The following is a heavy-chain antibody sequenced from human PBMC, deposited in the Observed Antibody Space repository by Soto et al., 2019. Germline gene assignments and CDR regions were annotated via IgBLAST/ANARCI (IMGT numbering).Heavy chain of an antibody. V-gene: IGHV4-61*01. CDR1: GGSVSSGSYY. CDR3: ARFRGMDV. J-gene: IGHJ6*02. CDR2: IYYSGST. Sequence: SETLSLTCTVSGGSVSSGSYYWSWIRQPPGKGLEWIGYIYYSGSTNYNPSLKSRVTISVDTSKNQFSLKLSSVTAADTAVYYCARFRGMDVWGQGTTVTVSS.